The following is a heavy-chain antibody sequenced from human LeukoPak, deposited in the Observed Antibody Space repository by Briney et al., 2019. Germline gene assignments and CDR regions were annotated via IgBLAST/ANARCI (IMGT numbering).Heavy chain of an antibody. V-gene: IGHV4-59*11. CDR3: ARGYDSSAYYPFNY. D-gene: IGHD3-22*01. CDR2: ISDSGST. CDR1: GGSLSTHH. J-gene: IGHJ4*02. Sequence: SETLSLTCVVSGGSLSTHHWSWIRQSPGRGLEWIGYISDSGSTNYNPSLKSRVTISVDTSKNQYSLMLSSVTAADTAVYYCARGYDSSAYYPFNYWGQGTLVTVSS.